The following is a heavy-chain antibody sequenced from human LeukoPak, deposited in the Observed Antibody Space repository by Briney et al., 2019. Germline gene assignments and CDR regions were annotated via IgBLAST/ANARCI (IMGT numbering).Heavy chain of an antibody. D-gene: IGHD1-26*01. CDR3: ARDPEGATLDY. CDR2: ISGSGGST. V-gene: IGHV3-23*01. Sequence: GGSLRLSCAASGFTFSSYAMSWVRQAPGKGLEWVSAISGSGGSTYYADSVKGRFTISRDNAKNSLYLQMNSLRAEDTAVYYCARDPEGATLDYWGQGTLVTVSS. CDR1: GFTFSSYA. J-gene: IGHJ4*02.